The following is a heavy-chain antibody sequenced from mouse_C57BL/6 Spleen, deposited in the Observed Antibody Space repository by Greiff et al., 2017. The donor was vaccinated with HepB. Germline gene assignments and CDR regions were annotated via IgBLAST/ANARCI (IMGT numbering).Heavy chain of an antibody. J-gene: IGHJ2*01. CDR1: GYSITSGYY. CDR3: ARDPMYYYGSSFDY. V-gene: IGHV3-6*01. D-gene: IGHD1-1*01. Sequence: EVKLEESGPGLVKPSQSLSLTCSVTGYSITSGYYWNWIRQFPGNKLEWMGYISYDGSNNYNPSLKNRISITRDTSKNQFFLKLNSVTTEDTATYYCARDPMYYYGSSFDYWGQGTTLTVSS. CDR2: ISYDGSN.